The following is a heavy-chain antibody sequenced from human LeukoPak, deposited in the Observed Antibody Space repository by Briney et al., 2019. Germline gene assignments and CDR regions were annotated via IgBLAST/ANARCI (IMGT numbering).Heavy chain of an antibody. J-gene: IGHJ4*02. CDR3: ARKQWLARAFDY. D-gene: IGHD6-19*01. CDR2: INHSGST. CDR1: GGSFSGYY. V-gene: IGHV4-34*01. Sequence: PSETLSLTCAVYGGSFSGYYWSWIRQPPGKGLEWIGEINHSGSTNYNPSLKSRVTISVDTSKNQFSLKLSSVTAADTAVYYCARKQWLARAFDYWGQGTLVTVSS.